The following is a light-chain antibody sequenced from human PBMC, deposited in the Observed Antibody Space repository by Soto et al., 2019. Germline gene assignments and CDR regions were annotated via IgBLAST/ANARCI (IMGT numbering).Light chain of an antibody. CDR1: QSVGTY. CDR2: DAY. CDR3: QQRHMWPIT. Sequence: EFVLRQSPATLSLSPGEGASLSCWASQSVGTYMAWYQHKPGQPPRLLIYDAYNRATGIPPRFSGSGSGTDFTLTISSLEPEDSAVYYCQQRHMWPITFGQGTRLEIK. J-gene: IGKJ5*01. V-gene: IGKV3-11*01.